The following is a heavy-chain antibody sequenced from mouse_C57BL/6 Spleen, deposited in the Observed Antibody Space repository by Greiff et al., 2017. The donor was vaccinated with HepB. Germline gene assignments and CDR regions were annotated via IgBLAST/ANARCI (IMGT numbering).Heavy chain of an antibody. CDR3: ARSGGSNPFAY. J-gene: IGHJ3*01. CDR2: INPNYGTT. CDR1: GYSFTDYN. D-gene: IGHD2-5*01. Sequence: EVKVVESGPELVKPGASVKISCKASGYSFTDYNMNWVKQSNGKSLEWIGVINPNYGTTSYNQKFKGKATLTVDQSSSTAYMQLNSLTSEDSAVYYCARSGGSNPFAYWGQGTLVTVSA. V-gene: IGHV1-39*01.